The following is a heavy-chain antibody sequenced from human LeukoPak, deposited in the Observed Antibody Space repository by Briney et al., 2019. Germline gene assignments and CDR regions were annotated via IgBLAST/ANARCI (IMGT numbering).Heavy chain of an antibody. D-gene: IGHD1-26*01. J-gene: IGHJ3*02. Sequence: SETLSLTCTVSGGSISSHYRSWIRQPPGKGQEWIGYIYYSGSTNYNPSLKSRVTISVDTSKSQFSLKMSSVTAADTAVYYCSRGRGTYFRLGAFDIWSQGTMVTVSS. V-gene: IGHV4-59*11. CDR2: IYYSGST. CDR1: GGSISSHY. CDR3: SRGRGTYFRLGAFDI.